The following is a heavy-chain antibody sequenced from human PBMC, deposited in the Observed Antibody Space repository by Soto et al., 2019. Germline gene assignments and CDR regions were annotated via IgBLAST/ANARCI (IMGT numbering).Heavy chain of an antibody. CDR3: ARDRPIVATLTPVDP. J-gene: IGHJ5*02. V-gene: IGHV3-30-3*01. CDR2: ISYDGSNK. CDR1: GFTFSSYA. Sequence: GGSLRLSCAAPGFTFSSYAMHWVRQAPGKGLEWVAVISYDGSNKYYADSVKGRFTISRDNSKNTLYLQMNSLRAEDTAVYYCARDRPIVATLTPVDPWGQGTLVTVSS. D-gene: IGHD5-12*01.